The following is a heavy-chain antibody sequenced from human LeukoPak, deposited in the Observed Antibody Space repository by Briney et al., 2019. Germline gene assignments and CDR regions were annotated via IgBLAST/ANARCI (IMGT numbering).Heavy chain of an antibody. J-gene: IGHJ4*02. D-gene: IGHD6-13*01. V-gene: IGHV3-23*01. CDR1: GFTFSSYG. CDR2: ISGSGGST. CDR3: AVHRTLWQQVLDH. Sequence: PGGSLRLSCAASGFTFSSYGMSWVRQAPGKGLEWVSGISGSGGSTYYADSVKGRFTISRDNSKNTLYLQMNSLRAEDTAVYYCAVHRTLWQQVLDHWSQGVLVTVSS.